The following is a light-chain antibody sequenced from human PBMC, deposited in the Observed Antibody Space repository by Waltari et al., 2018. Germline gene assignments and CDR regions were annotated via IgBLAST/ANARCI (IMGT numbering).Light chain of an antibody. J-gene: IGKJ4*01. CDR1: RSVSTN. CDR3: QQYQPWPPIT. V-gene: IGKV3-15*01. CDR2: DVS. Sequence: EILLRQSPATLSVSPGETVSLSCRASRSVSTNLAWYQQKHGEVPRLLIYDVSTRAAGVPARFSGSGSGTEFFLSISGLQSEDFATYYCQQYQPWPPITFGSGTKV.